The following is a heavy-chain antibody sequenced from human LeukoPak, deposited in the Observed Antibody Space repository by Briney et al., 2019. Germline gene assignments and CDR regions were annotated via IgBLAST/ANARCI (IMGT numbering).Heavy chain of an antibody. CDR1: GFTFCTSA. CDR3: AKGSLGSWYYFDY. CDR2: FGRSGSDT. V-gene: IGHV3-23*01. J-gene: IGHJ4*02. Sequence: QSGGSLRLSCAASGFTFCTSAMSWVRQAPGKGPEWVSTFGRSGSDTYYSDSVKGRFTIFRDNSKNTLYLQMNSLRDEDTAVYYCAKGSLGSWYYFDYWGQGTLVTVSS. D-gene: IGHD6-13*01.